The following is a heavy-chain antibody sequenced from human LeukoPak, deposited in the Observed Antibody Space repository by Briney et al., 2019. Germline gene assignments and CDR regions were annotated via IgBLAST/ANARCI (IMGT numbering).Heavy chain of an antibody. CDR2: VSGSGDRT. V-gene: IGHV3-23*01. D-gene: IGHD3-3*01. J-gene: IGHJ4*02. CDR1: GFTFSNYA. CDR3: AKEDLTYYDFWSGYPVDY. Sequence: QSGGSLRLSCAASGFTFSNYAMSWVRQAPGKGLEWISAVSGSGDRTYYAGSVKGRFTISRDNSRNTLYLQMNSLRAEDTAVYYCAKEDLTYYDFWSGYPVDYWGQGTLVTVSS.